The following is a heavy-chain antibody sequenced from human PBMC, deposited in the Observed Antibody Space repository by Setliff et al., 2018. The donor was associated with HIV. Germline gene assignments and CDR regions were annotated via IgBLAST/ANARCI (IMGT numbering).Heavy chain of an antibody. J-gene: IGHJ4*02. CDR3: ASAPLTTVTTGPRYYLDS. D-gene: IGHD4-17*01. Sequence: GASVKVSCKASGHTFTSYDINWVRQATGRGLEWMGWMNPNSGNTGYAQKFQGRVTMTKDTSTSTVYMEVSNLKSEDTAVYYCASAPLTTVTTGPRYYLDSWGQGTLVTVSS. CDR1: GHTFTSYD. CDR2: MNPNSGNT. V-gene: IGHV1-8*01.